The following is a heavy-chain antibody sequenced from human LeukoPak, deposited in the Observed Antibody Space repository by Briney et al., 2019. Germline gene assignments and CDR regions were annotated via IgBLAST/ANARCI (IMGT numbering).Heavy chain of an antibody. J-gene: IGHJ6*02. V-gene: IGHV3-30*03. CDR1: GFTFSSYG. Sequence: GGSLRLSCAASGFTFSSYGMHWVRQAPGKGLEWVAVISYDGSNKYYADSVKGRFTISRDNSKNTLYLQMNSLRAEDTAVYYCRAAATRSIYYYYYGMDVWGQGTTVTVSS. CDR2: ISYDGSNK. CDR3: RAAATRSIYYYYYGMDV. D-gene: IGHD6-13*01.